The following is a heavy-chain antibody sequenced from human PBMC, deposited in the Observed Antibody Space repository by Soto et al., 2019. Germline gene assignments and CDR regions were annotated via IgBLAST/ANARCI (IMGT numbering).Heavy chain of an antibody. J-gene: IGHJ3*02. CDR2: ISGSGGST. V-gene: IGHV3-23*01. Sequence: PGGSLRLSCAASGFTFSSYAMSWVRQAPGKGQEWVSAISGSGGSTYYADSVKGRFTISRDNSKNTLYLQMNSLRAEDTAVYYCAKVRGVPAARYDAFDIWGQGTMVTVSS. CDR3: AKVRGVPAARYDAFDI. CDR1: GFTFSSYA. D-gene: IGHD2-2*01.